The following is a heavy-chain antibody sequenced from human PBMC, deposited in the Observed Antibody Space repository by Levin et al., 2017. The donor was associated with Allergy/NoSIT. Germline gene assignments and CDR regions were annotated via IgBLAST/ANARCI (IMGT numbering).Heavy chain of an antibody. Sequence: GESLKISCAASGFTFSDYYMSWIRQAPGKGLEWVSYISSSSSYTNYADSVKGRFTISRDNAKNSLYLQMNSLRAEDTAVYYCARDRGYCSGGSCKIFYWDYWGQGTLVTVSP. V-gene: IGHV3-11*05. J-gene: IGHJ4*02. CDR3: ARDRGYCSGGSCKIFYWDY. CDR2: ISSSSSYT. D-gene: IGHD2-15*01. CDR1: GFTFSDYY.